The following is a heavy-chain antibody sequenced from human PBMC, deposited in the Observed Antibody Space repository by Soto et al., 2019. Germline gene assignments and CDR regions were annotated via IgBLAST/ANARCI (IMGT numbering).Heavy chain of an antibody. CDR2: IIPFFGTT. D-gene: IGHD3-9*01. CDR3: ARDAMMGHQIDWSDY. J-gene: IGHJ4*02. V-gene: IGHV1-69*01. CDR1: GGTFSSNA. Sequence: QVQLVQSGAELKKPGSSVKVSCKASGGTFSSNAINWVRQSPGQGLEWMGGIIPFFGTTNYAQTFQGRVTITADESTSTAYMDLSSMRSEDTAVYYCARDAMMGHQIDWSDYWGQGTLGTVSS.